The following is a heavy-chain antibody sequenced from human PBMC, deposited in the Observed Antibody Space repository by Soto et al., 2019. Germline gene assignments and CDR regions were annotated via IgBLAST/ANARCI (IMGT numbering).Heavy chain of an antibody. CDR1: GFIFSDFH. D-gene: IGHD1-20*01. J-gene: IGHJ4*02. CDR2: ISSRGDTI. V-gene: IGHV3-11*01. Sequence: QVQLVDSGGGLVKPGGSLRLSCVASGFIFSDFHMTWIRQAPGKGLELVAYISSRGDTIYYADSVRGRITISRDNDKDSLFLQMSSLRVEDTAVYYCVRDRRISGINRGLDYWGRGTLVTVSS. CDR3: VRDRRISGINRGLDY.